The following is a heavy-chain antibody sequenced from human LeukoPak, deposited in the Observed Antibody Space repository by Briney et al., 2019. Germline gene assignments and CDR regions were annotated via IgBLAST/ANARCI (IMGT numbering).Heavy chain of an antibody. CDR1: GYTFTGYY. J-gene: IGHJ4*02. D-gene: IGHD5-24*01. V-gene: IGHV1-2*02. CDR3: AREGGYNSYYFDY. CDR2: INPNSGGT. Sequence: ASVKVSCKASGYTFTGYYMHWVRQAPGQGLEWMGWINPNSGGTNYAQKFQGRVTMTRDTSISTAYMELRSLRSDDTAVYYCAREGGYNSYYFDYWGQGTLVTVSS.